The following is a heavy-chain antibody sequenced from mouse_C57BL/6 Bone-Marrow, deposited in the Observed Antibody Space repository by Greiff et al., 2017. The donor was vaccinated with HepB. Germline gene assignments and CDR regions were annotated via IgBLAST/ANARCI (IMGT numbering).Heavy chain of an antibody. V-gene: IGHV7-1*01. CDR1: GFTFSDFY. Sequence: EVKLVESGGGLVQSGRSLRLSCATSGFTFSDFYMEWVRQAPGKGLEWIAASRNKANDYTTEYSASVKGRFIVSRDTSQSILYLQMNALSAEDTAIYYCARDLYDGYYDWYFDVWGTGTTVTVSS. J-gene: IGHJ1*03. D-gene: IGHD2-3*01. CDR2: SRNKANDYTT. CDR3: ARDLYDGYYDWYFDV.